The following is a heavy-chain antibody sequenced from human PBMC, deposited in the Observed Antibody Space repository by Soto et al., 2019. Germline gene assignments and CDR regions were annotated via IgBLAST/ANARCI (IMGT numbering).Heavy chain of an antibody. J-gene: IGHJ4*02. Sequence: EVQLVESGGGLVQPGGSLRVSCAASGFTFSSYWMSWVRQAPGKGLEWVANIKQDGSEKYYVDSVKGRFTISRDNAKNSLYLQMNSLRAEDTAVYYCARADGYNSFDIDYWGQGTLVTVSS. CDR3: ARADGYNSFDIDY. D-gene: IGHD1-1*01. V-gene: IGHV3-7*04. CDR1: GFTFSSYW. CDR2: IKQDGSEK.